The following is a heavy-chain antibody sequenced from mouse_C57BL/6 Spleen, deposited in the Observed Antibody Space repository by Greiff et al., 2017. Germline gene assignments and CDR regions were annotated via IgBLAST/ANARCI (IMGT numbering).Heavy chain of an antibody. CDR2: IRLKSDNYAT. CDR3: TGDYGFDY. D-gene: IGHD2-4*01. Sequence: EVNLVESGGGLVQPGGSMKLSCVASGFTFSNYWMNWVRQSPEKGLEWVAQIRLKSDNYATHYAESVKGRFTISRDDSKSSVYLQMNNLRAEDTEIYYCTGDYGFDYWGQGTTLTVSS. J-gene: IGHJ2*01. V-gene: IGHV6-3*01. CDR1: GFTFSNYW.